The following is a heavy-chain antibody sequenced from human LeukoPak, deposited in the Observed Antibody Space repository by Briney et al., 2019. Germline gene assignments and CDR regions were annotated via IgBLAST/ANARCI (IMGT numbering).Heavy chain of an antibody. Sequence: PSETLSLTCTVSGGSISSYYWSWIRQPAGKGLEWIGRIYTSGSTNYNPSLKSRVTISVDKSKNQFSLRLSSVTAADTAVYYCAGSYDFWSGFDPGGQGTLVTVSS. CDR1: GGSISSYY. CDR3: AGSYDFWSGFDP. D-gene: IGHD3-3*01. CDR2: IYTSGST. V-gene: IGHV4-4*07. J-gene: IGHJ5*02.